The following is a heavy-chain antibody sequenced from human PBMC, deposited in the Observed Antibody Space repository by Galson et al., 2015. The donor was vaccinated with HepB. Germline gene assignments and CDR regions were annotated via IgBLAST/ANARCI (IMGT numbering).Heavy chain of an antibody. Sequence: SVKVSCKASGGTLSSYAITWVRQAPGQGLEWMGRIIPILGRTNYAQKFQGRVPITADKLTNTAYMELSSLRSEDTAVYYCAREERDSSGYYSHYYYGMDVWGQGTTDTVSS. CDR1: GGTLSSYA. V-gene: IGHV1-69*04. CDR3: AREERDSSGYYSHYYYGMDV. J-gene: IGHJ6*02. D-gene: IGHD3-22*01. CDR2: IIPILGRT.